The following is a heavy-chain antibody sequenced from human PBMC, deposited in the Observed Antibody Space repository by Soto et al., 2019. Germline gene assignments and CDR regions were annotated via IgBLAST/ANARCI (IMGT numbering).Heavy chain of an antibody. Sequence: QVQLQESGPGLVEPSGNLSLTCAVSGASISSSHWWSWVRQSPGKWLEWIGGIFHSGTTKYNPSHLTRVTIAVDKSNNQLSLKLNSVTAADTAVYYCARPLERGCLTEGLEYWGQGTLATVSS. V-gene: IGHV4-4*02. D-gene: IGHD1-1*01. J-gene: IGHJ4*02. CDR1: GASISSSHW. CDR2: IFHSGTT. CDR3: ARPLERGCLTEGLEY.